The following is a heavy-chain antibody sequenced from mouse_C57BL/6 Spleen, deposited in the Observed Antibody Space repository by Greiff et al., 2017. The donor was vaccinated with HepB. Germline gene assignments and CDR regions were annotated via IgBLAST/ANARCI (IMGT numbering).Heavy chain of an antibody. Sequence: VQLKQSGPELVKPGASVKISCKASGYSFTDYNMNWVKQSNGKSLEWIGVINPNYGTTSYNQKFKGKATLTVDQSSSTAYMQLNSLTSEDSAVYYCARSAITTVVARGYFDVWGTGTTVTVSS. CDR3: ARSAITTVVARGYFDV. CDR2: INPNYGTT. J-gene: IGHJ1*03. D-gene: IGHD1-1*01. V-gene: IGHV1-39*01. CDR1: GYSFTDYN.